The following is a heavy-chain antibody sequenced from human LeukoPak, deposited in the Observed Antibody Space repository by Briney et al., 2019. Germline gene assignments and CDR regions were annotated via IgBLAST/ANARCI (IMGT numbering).Heavy chain of an antibody. V-gene: IGHV3-64*01. J-gene: IGHJ6*03. Sequence: PGGSLRLSCAASGFTFSSYAMHWVRQAPGKGLEYVSAISSNGGSTYYANSVKGRFTISRDNSKNTLYLQMGSLRAEDMAVYYCARSRYYYYYDMDVWGKGTTVTVSS. CDR1: GFTFSSYA. CDR2: ISSNGGST. CDR3: ARSRYYYYYDMDV.